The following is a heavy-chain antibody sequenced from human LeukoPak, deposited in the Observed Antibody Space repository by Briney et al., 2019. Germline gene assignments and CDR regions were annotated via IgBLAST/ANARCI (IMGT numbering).Heavy chain of an antibody. Sequence: SETLSLTCTVFGGSISSYYWSWIRQPPGKGLEWIGYIYYSGSTNYNPSLKSRVTISVDTSKNQFSLKLSSVTAADTAVYYCARDDDSGSSYWGQGTLVTVSS. V-gene: IGHV4-59*01. D-gene: IGHD1-26*01. J-gene: IGHJ4*02. CDR2: IYYSGST. CDR1: GGSISSYY. CDR3: ARDDDSGSSY.